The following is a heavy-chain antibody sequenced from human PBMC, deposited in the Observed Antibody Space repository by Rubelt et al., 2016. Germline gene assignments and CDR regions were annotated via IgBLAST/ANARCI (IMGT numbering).Heavy chain of an antibody. CDR3: AKDPDYAYGWFDS. D-gene: IGHD4-17*01. V-gene: IGHV3-23*01. CDR1: GFTFSSYA. Sequence: EVQLLESGGGLVQPGGSLRLSCAASGFTFSSYAMSWVRQAPGKGLEWVSFISGSGGSPYYDDSCKGRFTIARDNSKNTLYLKMNSLIAEDAAVYYCAKDPDYAYGWFDSWGQGTLVTVSS. J-gene: IGHJ5*01. CDR2: ISGSGGSP.